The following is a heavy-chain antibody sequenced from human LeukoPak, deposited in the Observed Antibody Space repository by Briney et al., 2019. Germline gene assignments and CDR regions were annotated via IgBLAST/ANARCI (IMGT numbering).Heavy chain of an antibody. CDR1: GGSISSGGYY. CDR3: ARGRDGFMGSFDY. V-gene: IGHV4-30-2*01. Sequence: SETLSLTCTVSGGSISSGGYYWSWIRQPPGKGLGWMGYIYHSGSTYYNPSLKSRVTISVDRSKNQFSLKLSSVTAADTAVYYCARGRDGFMGSFDYWGQGTLVTVSS. J-gene: IGHJ4*02. CDR2: IYHSGST. D-gene: IGHD5-24*01.